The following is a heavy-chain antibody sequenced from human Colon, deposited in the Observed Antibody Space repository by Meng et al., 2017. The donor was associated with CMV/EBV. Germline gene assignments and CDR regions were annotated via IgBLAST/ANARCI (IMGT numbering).Heavy chain of an antibody. V-gene: IGHV3-48*03. Sequence: GESLKISCAASGFNFRNYEMTWVRQAPGKGLEWVSYISGTTNTVYYADSVKGRFTISRDNAKNSLFLQMNSLRAEDTAVYYCARDNLGPVEYCSSTRCYYFDYWGQGTLVTVSS. CDR2: ISGTTNTV. J-gene: IGHJ4*02. CDR3: ARDNLGPVEYCSSTRCYYFDY. D-gene: IGHD2-2*01. CDR1: GFNFRNYE.